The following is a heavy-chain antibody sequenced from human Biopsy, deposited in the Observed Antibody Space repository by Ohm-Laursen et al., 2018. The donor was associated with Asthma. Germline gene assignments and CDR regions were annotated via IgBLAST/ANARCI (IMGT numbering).Heavy chain of an antibody. J-gene: IGHJ3*01. CDR3: ARTYYDFLTGQVKDVFGV. V-gene: IGHV1-3*04. CDR1: GYNFISFD. D-gene: IGHD3-9*01. CDR2: VNTGNGDT. Sequence: ASVKVSCKASGYNFISFDIHWVRQAPGQRLEWMGWVNTGNGDTKYSQKFQGRVTITRGTSASTAYMELRSLRSEDTATYYCARTYYDFLTGQVKDVFGVWGQGTMVTVSS.